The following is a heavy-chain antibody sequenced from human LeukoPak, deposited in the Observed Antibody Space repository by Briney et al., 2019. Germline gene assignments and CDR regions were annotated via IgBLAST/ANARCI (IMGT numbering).Heavy chain of an antibody. Sequence: GGSLRLSCAASGFTFSSYAMSWVRQAPGKGLEWVSAISGSGGSTYYADSVKGRFTISRDNSKNTLYLQMNSLRAEDTAVYYCAKGTYGSGSYYRISTHCYMDVWGKGTTVTVSS. D-gene: IGHD3-10*01. J-gene: IGHJ6*03. CDR2: ISGSGGST. CDR1: GFTFSSYA. V-gene: IGHV3-23*01. CDR3: AKGTYGSGSYYRISTHCYMDV.